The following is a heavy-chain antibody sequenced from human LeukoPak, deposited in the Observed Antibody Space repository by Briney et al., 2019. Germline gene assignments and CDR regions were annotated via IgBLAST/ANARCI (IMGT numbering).Heavy chain of an antibody. CDR1: GFTFSSYA. D-gene: IGHD5-18*01. J-gene: IGHJ4*02. Sequence: PGGSLRLSCAASGFTFSSYAISWARQAPGQGLEWMGRIIPILGIANYAQKFQGRVTITADKSTSTAYMELSSLRSEDTAVYYCARGRGAYSYGYLYWGQGTLVTVSS. CDR3: ARGRGAYSYGYLY. CDR2: IIPILGIA. V-gene: IGHV1-69*04.